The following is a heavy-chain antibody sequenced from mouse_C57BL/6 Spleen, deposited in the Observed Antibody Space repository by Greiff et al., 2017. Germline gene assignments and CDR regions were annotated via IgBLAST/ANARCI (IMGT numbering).Heavy chain of an antibody. CDR3: ARDDGYYGVFLFAY. CDR2: IDPSDSYT. D-gene: IGHD2-3*01. V-gene: IGHV1-69*01. Sequence: QVQLQQPGAELVMPGASVKLSCKASGYTFTSYWMHWVKQRPGQGLEWIGEIDPSDSYTNYNQKFKGKSTLTVDKSSSTAYMQLSSLTSEDSAVYYGARDDGYYGVFLFAYWGQGTLVTVSA. CDR1: GYTFTSYW. J-gene: IGHJ3*01.